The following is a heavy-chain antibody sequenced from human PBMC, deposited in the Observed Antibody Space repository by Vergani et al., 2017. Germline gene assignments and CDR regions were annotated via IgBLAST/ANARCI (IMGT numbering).Heavy chain of an antibody. Sequence: QMHLQESGPGLVKPSETLSLTCSVSGGSMRSYYWSWIRQPAGKGLEWIGRIYTRGSTNYNPSLKSRVTVSQDMSKNQFSLKLGSVTAADTAVYYCVREEYSIFGRTDPYYYSYYMDVWGKGTTVTVSS. CDR3: VREEYSIFGRTDPYYYSYYMDV. V-gene: IGHV4-4*07. D-gene: IGHD3-9*01. CDR1: GGSMRSYY. CDR2: IYTRGST. J-gene: IGHJ6*03.